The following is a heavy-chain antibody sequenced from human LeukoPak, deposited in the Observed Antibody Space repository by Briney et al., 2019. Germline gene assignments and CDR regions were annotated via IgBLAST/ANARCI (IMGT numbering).Heavy chain of an antibody. D-gene: IGHD1-26*01. V-gene: IGHV3-11*01. CDR1: GFTFSDYN. CDR3: ARSTRRDSEIALAEYFQH. CDR2: INSSGNTI. J-gene: IGHJ1*01. Sequence: GGSLRLSCAGSGFTFSDYNMSWIAQAQGKGREWGSCINSSGNTIYYADSVRGRFTISRYNAKNSLYLQMNSRRAEDTAVYYCARSTRRDSEIALAEYFQHWGQGTLVTVSS.